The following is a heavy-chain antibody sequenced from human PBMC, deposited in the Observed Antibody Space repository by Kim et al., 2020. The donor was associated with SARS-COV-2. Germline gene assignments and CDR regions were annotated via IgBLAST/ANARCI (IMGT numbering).Heavy chain of an antibody. CDR2: HTGST. V-gene: IGHV4-34*01. Sequence: HTGSTNYNPSLKSRVTISVDTSKNQFSLKLASVTAADTAVYYCARGTMDVWGQGTTVTVSS. CDR3: ARGTMDV. J-gene: IGHJ6*02.